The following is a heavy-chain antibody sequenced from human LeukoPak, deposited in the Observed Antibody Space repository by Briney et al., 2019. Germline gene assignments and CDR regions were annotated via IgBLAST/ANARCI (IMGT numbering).Heavy chain of an antibody. CDR3: ARHPRNYYYGSGSPQKNYYFDY. V-gene: IGHV4-59*01. J-gene: IGHJ4*02. Sequence: SETPSLTCTVSGDSISSDYWSWIRQPPGKGLEWIGYIYYSVSTSYNPSLKSRVTISVDTSKNPFSLKVSSVTAADTAVYYCARHPRNYYYGSGSPQKNYYFDYWGQGTLVTVSS. D-gene: IGHD3-10*01. CDR2: IYYSVST. CDR1: GDSISSDY.